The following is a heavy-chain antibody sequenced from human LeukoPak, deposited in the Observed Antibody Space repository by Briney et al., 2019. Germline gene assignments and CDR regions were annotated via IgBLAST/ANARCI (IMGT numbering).Heavy chain of an antibody. CDR2: MNQDGSEK. J-gene: IGHJ4*02. D-gene: IGHD5-18*01. V-gene: IGHV3-7*05. Sequence: GGSLRLSCAASGFTFSSYWMSWVRQAPGKGLEWVANMNQDGSEKYYVDSVKGRFTISRDNAKNSLYLQMNSLRVGDTAAYYCARGAYTYVYWGQGTLVTVSS. CDR3: ARGAYTYVY. CDR1: GFTFSSYW.